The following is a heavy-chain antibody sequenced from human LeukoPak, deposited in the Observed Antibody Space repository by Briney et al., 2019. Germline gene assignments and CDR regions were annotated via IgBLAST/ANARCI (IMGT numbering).Heavy chain of an antibody. CDR1: EFSMSSNY. V-gene: IGHV3-66*01. J-gene: IGHJ6*03. D-gene: IGHD3-22*01. Sequence: GGSLRLSCVASEFSMSSNYMSWVRQAPGKGLEWVSVIYNGDITYYADSVEGRFTISRDNSKNTLYLQMNSLRAEDTAVYFCARGQGSGNYLNLYFFYLDVCGKGTTVTISS. CDR3: ARGQGSGNYLNLYFFYLDV. CDR2: IYNGDIT.